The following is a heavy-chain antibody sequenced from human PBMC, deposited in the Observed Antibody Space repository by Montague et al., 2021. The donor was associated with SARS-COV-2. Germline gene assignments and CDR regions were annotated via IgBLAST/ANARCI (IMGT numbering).Heavy chain of an antibody. V-gene: IGHV2-70*01. CDR1: GFSLTTSGVG. CDR3: ARILRAGITFYYYYGMDV. CDR2: IDWDDDK. J-gene: IGHJ6*02. Sequence: PALVKPTQTLTLTCTFSGFSLTTSGVGVGWIRQPPGKALDWLALIDWDDDKYYSTSLKTRLTISKDTSKNQVVLTMTNMDPVDTATYYCARILRAGITFYYYYGMDVWGQGTTVTVSS. D-gene: IGHD3-10*01.